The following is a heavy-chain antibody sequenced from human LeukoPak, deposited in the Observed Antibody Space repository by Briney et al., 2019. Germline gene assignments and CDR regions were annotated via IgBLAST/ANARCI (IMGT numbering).Heavy chain of an antibody. J-gene: IGHJ4*02. V-gene: IGHV3-30*02. Sequence: PGGSLRLSCEASGFTFSGHGMHWVRQAPGKGLEWVAFIRYDGSTKTYGDSVKGRFSISRDNSDNTLNLQMNSLRPEDTAVYFCAKEAGMAFDYWGQGSLVTVSS. CDR1: GFTFSGHG. CDR3: AKEAGMAFDY. CDR2: IRYDGSTK. D-gene: IGHD6-19*01.